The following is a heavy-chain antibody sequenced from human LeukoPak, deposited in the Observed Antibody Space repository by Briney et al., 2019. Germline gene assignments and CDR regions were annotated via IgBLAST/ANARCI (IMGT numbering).Heavy chain of an antibody. D-gene: IGHD2-15*01. CDR3: ARGIYCSGGSCYPTWFDP. J-gene: IGHJ5*02. CDR1: GGSISSSSYY. CDR2: IYYSGST. Sequence: SETLSLTCTVSGGSISSSSYYWGWIRQPPGKGLEWIGSIYYSGSTYYNPSLKSRVTISVDTSKNQFSLKLSSVTAADTAVYYCARGIYCSGGSCYPTWFDPWGQGTLVTVSS. V-gene: IGHV4-39*07.